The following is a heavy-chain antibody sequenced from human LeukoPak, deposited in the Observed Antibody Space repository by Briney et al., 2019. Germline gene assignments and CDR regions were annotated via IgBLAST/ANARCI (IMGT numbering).Heavy chain of an antibody. J-gene: IGHJ5*02. D-gene: IGHD3-10*01. CDR3: ARLHGSGT. V-gene: IGHV4-34*01. Sequence: SETLSLTCAVYGGSFSGYYWSWIRQPPGKGLEWIGEINHSGSTDYNPSLKSRVTISVDTSKNQFSLKLSSVTAADTVVYYCARLHGSGTWGQGTLVTVSS. CDR2: INHSGST. CDR1: GGSFSGYY.